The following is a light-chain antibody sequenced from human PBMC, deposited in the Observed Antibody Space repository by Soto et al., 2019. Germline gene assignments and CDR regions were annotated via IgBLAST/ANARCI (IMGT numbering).Light chain of an antibody. CDR3: ETWDSNTWV. V-gene: IGLV4-60*02. CDR2: LEGSGSY. Sequence: QLVLTQSSSASASLGSSVKLTCTLSSGHSSYIIAWHQQQPGKAPRYLMKLEGSGSYNTGSGVPDRFSGSSSGADRYLTISNLQFEDEADYYCETWDSNTWVFGGGTKPTVL. J-gene: IGLJ3*02. CDR1: SGHSSYI.